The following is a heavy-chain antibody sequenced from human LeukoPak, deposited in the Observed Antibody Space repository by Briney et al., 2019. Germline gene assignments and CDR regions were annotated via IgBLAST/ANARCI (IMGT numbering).Heavy chain of an antibody. CDR3: ARVTLD. Sequence: QSGGSLRLSCAASGVTFSSYEMNWVRQAPGKGLEWVSYISSSGSTIYDADSVKGQFTISRDNAKNSLYLQMNSLRVEDTAVYYCARVTLDLGQGPVVTVSS. J-gene: IGHJ4*02. V-gene: IGHV3-48*03. CDR1: GVTFSSYE. D-gene: IGHD1-20*01. CDR2: ISSSGSTI.